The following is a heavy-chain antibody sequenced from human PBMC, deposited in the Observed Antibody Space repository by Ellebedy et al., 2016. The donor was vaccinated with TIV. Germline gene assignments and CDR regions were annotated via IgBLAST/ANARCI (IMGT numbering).Heavy chain of an antibody. Sequence: AASVKVSCKASGYTFTSYYMHWARQAPGQGLEWMGIINPSGGSTSYAQKFQGRVTMTRDTSISTAYMELSSLRSEDTAVYYCARVYYYDSNYYYYGMDVWGQGTTVTVSS. CDR1: GYTFTSYY. V-gene: IGHV1-46*01. D-gene: IGHD3-22*01. CDR3: ARVYYYDSNYYYYGMDV. J-gene: IGHJ6*02. CDR2: INPSGGST.